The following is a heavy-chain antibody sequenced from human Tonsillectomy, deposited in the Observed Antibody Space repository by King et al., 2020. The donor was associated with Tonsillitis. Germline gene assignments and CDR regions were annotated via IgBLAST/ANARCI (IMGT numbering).Heavy chain of an antibody. Sequence: VQLVESGGGLVQPGGSLRLSCAASGFTFSSYSMNWVRQAPGKGLEWIAYISSGSSNIIYYADSVKGRFTISRDNAKNSLYLQMNSLTDDDTAGYYGSGDSLSGGSCWDLWGQGTLVTVSS. V-gene: IGHV3-48*02. CDR3: SGDSLSGGSCWDL. CDR1: GFTFSSYS. CDR2: ISSGSSNII. D-gene: IGHD2-15*01. J-gene: IGHJ5*02.